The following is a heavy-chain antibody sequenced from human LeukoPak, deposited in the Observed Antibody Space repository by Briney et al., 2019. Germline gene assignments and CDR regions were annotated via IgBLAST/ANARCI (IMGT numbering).Heavy chain of an antibody. Sequence: GASVKVSRKASGYTFTGYYMHWVRQAPGQGLEWMGWINPNSGGTNYAQKFQGRVTMTRDTSISAGYMELSRLRSDDTAVYYCARAIVVVAATVNYYYYGMDVWGQGTTVTVSS. J-gene: IGHJ6*02. CDR1: GYTFTGYY. V-gene: IGHV1-2*02. CDR3: ARAIVVVAATVNYYYYGMDV. CDR2: INPNSGGT. D-gene: IGHD2-15*01.